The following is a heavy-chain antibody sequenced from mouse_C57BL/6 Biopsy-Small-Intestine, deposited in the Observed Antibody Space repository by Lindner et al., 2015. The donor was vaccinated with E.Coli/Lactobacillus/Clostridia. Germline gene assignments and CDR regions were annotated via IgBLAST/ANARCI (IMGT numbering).Heavy chain of an antibody. D-gene: IGHD2-3*01. CDR1: GYAFSSSW. J-gene: IGHJ3*01. CDR3: ARAGDGYPAWSAY. CDR2: IYPGDGDT. Sequence: VQLQESGPELVKPGASVKISCKASGYAFSSSWMNWVKQRPGKGLEWIGRIYPGDGDTNYNGKFKGKATLTADKSSSTAYMQLSSLTSEDSAVYFCARAGDGYPAWSAYWGQGTLVTVSA. V-gene: IGHV1-82*01.